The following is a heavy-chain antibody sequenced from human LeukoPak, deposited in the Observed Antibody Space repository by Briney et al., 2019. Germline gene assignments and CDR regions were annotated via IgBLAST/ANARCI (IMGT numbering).Heavy chain of an antibody. D-gene: IGHD7-27*01. V-gene: IGHV1-8*01. CDR3: ARGPPNWGYDY. CDR1: GYTFTSYD. CDR2: MSPNSGDT. Sequence: ASVKVSCKASGYTFTSYDFNWVRQATGQRPEWMGWMSPNSGDTGYAQKFQDRVTMTRNTSISTAYMELSSLRSDDTAVYYCARGPPNWGYDYWGPGTLVTVSS. J-gene: IGHJ4*02.